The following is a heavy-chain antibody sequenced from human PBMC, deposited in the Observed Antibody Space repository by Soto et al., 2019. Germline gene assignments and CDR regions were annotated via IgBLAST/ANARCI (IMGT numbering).Heavy chain of an antibody. Sequence: SETLSLTCTASGGFITSSSHFWGWVRQPPGKGLEWIGTIYFTGNTYYTPSLKSRLTMSIDTSKNEFSLRLNSVTAADTAVYYCAGQTFTIAAASYGRSNWFDPWGPGTLVTVSS. CDR2: IYFTGNT. CDR1: GGFITSSSHF. J-gene: IGHJ5*02. CDR3: AGQTFTIAAASYGRSNWFDP. D-gene: IGHD6-25*01. V-gene: IGHV4-39*01.